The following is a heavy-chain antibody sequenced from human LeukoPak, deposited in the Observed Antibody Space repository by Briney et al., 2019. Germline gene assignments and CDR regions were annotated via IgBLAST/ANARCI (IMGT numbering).Heavy chain of an antibody. CDR1: GFTFSSYA. Sequence: GSLRLSCSASGFTFSSYAMSWVRQAPGKGLEWVSTVSKSGGTTYYADSVKGRFNISRDASKNTLYLQMNSLRAEDTAVYSCARVIYTTGWSYFDNWGQGTLLTVSS. CDR3: ARVIYTTGWSYFDN. J-gene: IGHJ4*02. CDR2: VSKSGGTT. D-gene: IGHD6-19*01. V-gene: IGHV3-23*01.